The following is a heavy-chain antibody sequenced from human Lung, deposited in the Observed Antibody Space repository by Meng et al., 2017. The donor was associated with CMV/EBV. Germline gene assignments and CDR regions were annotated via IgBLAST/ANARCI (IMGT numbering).Heavy chain of an antibody. D-gene: IGHD3-22*01. CDR2: IIPIFGEA. CDR1: GDTFSSLP. J-gene: IGHJ4*02. Sequence: QVQRVQSGAEMKKPGYSVQVSCKASGDTFSSLPFSGARQAPGQGLEWMGGIIPIFGEAKYAQKFQGRVTIIADESTSTVYMDLRRLRSEDTAMYYCARHPSSDSSGYYNEEPSWGQGTLVTVSS. CDR3: ARHPSSDSSGYYNEEPS. V-gene: IGHV1-69*12.